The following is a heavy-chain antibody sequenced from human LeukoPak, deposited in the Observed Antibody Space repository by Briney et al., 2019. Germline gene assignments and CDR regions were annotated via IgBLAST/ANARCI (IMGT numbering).Heavy chain of an antibody. Sequence: GGSLRLSCAASGFTFDSYGMTWVRQAPGKGLEWVSSISSSSSYIYYADSVKGRFTISRDNAKNSLYLQMNSLRAEDTAVYYCARVAVAGMSFDYWGQGTLVTVSS. V-gene: IGHV3-21*01. J-gene: IGHJ4*02. CDR1: GFTFDSYG. CDR3: ARVAVAGMSFDY. CDR2: ISSSSSYI. D-gene: IGHD6-19*01.